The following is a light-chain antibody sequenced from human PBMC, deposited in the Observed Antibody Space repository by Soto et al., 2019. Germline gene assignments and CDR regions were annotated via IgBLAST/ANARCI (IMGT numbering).Light chain of an antibody. J-gene: IGKJ4*01. CDR3: QPYNIWPLT. V-gene: IGKV3-15*01. Sequence: EVVMRQSPATLSASPGEGATLSCRASQGIGDTLAWYQHKPGQTPRLLIYDTSTRATGVPTRFSGSRSGAEFTLTINSLQSEDFAAYYCQPYNIWPLTFGGGTKVEIK. CDR2: DTS. CDR1: QGIGDT.